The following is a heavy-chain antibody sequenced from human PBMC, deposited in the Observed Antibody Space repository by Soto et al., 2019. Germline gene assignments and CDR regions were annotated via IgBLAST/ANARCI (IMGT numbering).Heavy chain of an antibody. CDR1: GGTFSSYA. Sequence: SVKVSCKASGGTFSSYAISWVRQAPGQGLEWMGGIIPIFGTANYAQKFQGRVTITADESTSTAYMELSSLRSEDTAVYYCARGDIVVVPAAIRGTYYYYGMDVWGQGTTVTVSS. CDR3: ARGDIVVVPAAIRGTYYYYGMDV. J-gene: IGHJ6*02. D-gene: IGHD2-2*02. CDR2: IIPIFGTA. V-gene: IGHV1-69*13.